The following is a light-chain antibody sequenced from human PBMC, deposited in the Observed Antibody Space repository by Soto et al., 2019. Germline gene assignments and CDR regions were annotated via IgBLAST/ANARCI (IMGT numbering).Light chain of an antibody. V-gene: IGLV1-44*01. J-gene: IGLJ2*01. CDR3: ATWDDSLPAV. Sequence: QSVLTQPPSASGTPGQRVTISCSGSTSNIGSKTVSWYQQLPGSAPRVLIYNNKERPSGVPDRFSGSKSGTSASLAISGLQSEDEADYYCATWDDSLPAVFGGGTQLTVL. CDR2: NNK. CDR1: TSNIGSKT.